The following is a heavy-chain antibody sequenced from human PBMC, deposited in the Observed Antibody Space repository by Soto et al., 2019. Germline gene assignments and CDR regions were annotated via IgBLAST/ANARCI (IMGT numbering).Heavy chain of an antibody. Sequence: PSETLSLTCTVSGGSISSSSYYWGWIRQPPGKGLEWIGSIYYSGSTYYNPSLKSRVTISVDTSKNQFSLKLSSVTAADTAVYYCARRRTYSSSSEPGNWGQGTLVTVSS. D-gene: IGHD6-6*01. V-gene: IGHV4-39*01. CDR1: GGSISSSSYY. J-gene: IGHJ4*02. CDR3: ARRRTYSSSSEPGN. CDR2: IYYSGST.